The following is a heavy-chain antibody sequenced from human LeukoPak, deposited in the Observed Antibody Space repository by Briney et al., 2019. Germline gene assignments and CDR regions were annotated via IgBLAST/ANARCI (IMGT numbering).Heavy chain of an antibody. Sequence: GGSLRLSCAASGFTFSSYGMHWVRQAPGKGLEWVAVIWYDGSNKYYADSVKGRFTISRDNSKSTLYLQMNSLRAEDTAVYYCARDRDNYYDSSGYFGYWGQGTLVTVSS. D-gene: IGHD3-22*01. CDR1: GFTFSSYG. CDR3: ARDRDNYYDSSGYFGY. V-gene: IGHV3-33*01. CDR2: IWYDGSNK. J-gene: IGHJ4*02.